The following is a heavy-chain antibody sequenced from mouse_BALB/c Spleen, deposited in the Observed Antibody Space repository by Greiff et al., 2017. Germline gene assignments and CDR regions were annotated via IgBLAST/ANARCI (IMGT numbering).Heavy chain of an antibody. CDR3: ARGGDYDGWAMDY. CDR1: GYSFTGYY. J-gene: IGHJ4*01. V-gene: IGHV1-26*01. Sequence: EVQLQQSGPELVKPGASVKISCKASGYSFTGYYMHWVKQSHVKSLEWIGRINPYNGATSYNQNFKDKASLTVDKSSSTAYMELHSLTSEDSAVYYCARGGDYDGWAMDYWGQGTSVTVSS. CDR2: INPYNGAT. D-gene: IGHD2-4*01.